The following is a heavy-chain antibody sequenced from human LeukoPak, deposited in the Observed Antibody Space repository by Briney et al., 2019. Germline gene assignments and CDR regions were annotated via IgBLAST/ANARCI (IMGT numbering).Heavy chain of an antibody. CDR1: GFTFSSYS. CDR2: ISSSSYI. Sequence: PGGSLRLSCAASGFTFSSYSMNWVRQAPGKGLEWVSSISSSSYIYYADSVKGRFTISRDNAKNSLYLQMNSLRAEDTAVYYCARDLLELYYYYYMDVWGKGTTVTVSS. J-gene: IGHJ6*03. CDR3: ARDLLELYYYYYMDV. D-gene: IGHD1-7*01. V-gene: IGHV3-21*01.